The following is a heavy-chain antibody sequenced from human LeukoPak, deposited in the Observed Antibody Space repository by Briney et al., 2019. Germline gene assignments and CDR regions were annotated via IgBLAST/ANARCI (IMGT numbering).Heavy chain of an antibody. V-gene: IGHV3-21*01. Sequence: GGSLRLSCAASGFTFSSYSMNWVRQAPGKGPEWVSSISSSSSYIYYADSVKGRFTISRDNAKNSLYLQMNSLRAEDTAVYYCAKITDGELRRFDYWGQGTLVTVSS. D-gene: IGHD1-26*01. CDR2: ISSSSSYI. J-gene: IGHJ4*02. CDR1: GFTFSSYS. CDR3: AKITDGELRRFDY.